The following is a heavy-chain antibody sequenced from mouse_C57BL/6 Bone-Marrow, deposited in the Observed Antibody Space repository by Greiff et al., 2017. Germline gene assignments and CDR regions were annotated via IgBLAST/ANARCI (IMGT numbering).Heavy chain of an antibody. CDR1: GYAFTNYL. CDR2: INPGSGGT. Sequence: LEESGAELVRPGTSVKVSCKASGYAFTNYLIEWVKQRPGQGLEWIGVINPGSGGTNYNEKFKGKATLTADKSSSTAYMQLSSLTSEDSAVYFCARGGLYGDYWGQGTTLTVSS. CDR3: ARGGLYGDY. V-gene: IGHV1-54*01. J-gene: IGHJ2*01. D-gene: IGHD3-3*01.